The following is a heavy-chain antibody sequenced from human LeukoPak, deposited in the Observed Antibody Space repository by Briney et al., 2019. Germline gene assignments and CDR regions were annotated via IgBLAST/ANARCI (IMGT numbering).Heavy chain of an antibody. D-gene: IGHD4-11*01. CDR2: IYYSGST. V-gene: IGHV4-39*01. CDR3: ARAIGAKSDYSNYTTLIYYGMDV. J-gene: IGHJ6*02. CDR1: GGSISSSSYY. Sequence: PSETLSLTCTVSGGSISSSSYYWGWIRQPPGKGLEWIGSIYYSGSTYYNPSLKSRVTISVDTSKNQFSLKLSSVTAADTAVYYCARAIGAKSDYSNYTTLIYYGMDVWGQGTTVTVSS.